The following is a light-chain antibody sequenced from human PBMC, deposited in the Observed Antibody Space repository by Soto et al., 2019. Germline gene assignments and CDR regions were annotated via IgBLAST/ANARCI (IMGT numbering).Light chain of an antibody. Sequence: DIQMTQSPSSLSASVGDTVTITCRASQGIIDYLAWYQQRPGKVPKLLIYAASTLQTGVPSRFSGSGAGTDFTLIISSLQPEDVGTYYCQKYDTVPQTFGQGTRVEIK. V-gene: IGKV1-27*01. CDR1: QGIIDY. CDR2: AAS. J-gene: IGKJ1*01. CDR3: QKYDTVPQT.